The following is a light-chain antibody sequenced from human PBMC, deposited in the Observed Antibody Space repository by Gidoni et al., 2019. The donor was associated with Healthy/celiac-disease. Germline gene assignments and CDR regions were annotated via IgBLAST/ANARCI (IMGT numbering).Light chain of an antibody. J-gene: IGLJ2*01. V-gene: IGLV3-19*01. Sequence: SSELTQDPAVSVALGQTVRITCQGDSLSSYYASWYQPKPGQAPVLVIYGKNNRPSGIPDRFSGSSSGNTASLTITGAQAEDEADYYCNSRDSSGNQVVFGGWTKLTVL. CDR1: SLSSYY. CDR2: GKN. CDR3: NSRDSSGNQVV.